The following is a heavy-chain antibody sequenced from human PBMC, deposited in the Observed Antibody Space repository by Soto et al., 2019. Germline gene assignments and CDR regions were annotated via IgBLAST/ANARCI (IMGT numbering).Heavy chain of an antibody. V-gene: IGHV5-51*01. CDR2: IYPGDSDT. J-gene: IGHJ4*02. Sequence: GESLKISCKGSGYSFTSYWIGWVRQMPGKGLEWMGIIYPGDSDTRYSPSFQGQVTISADKSISTAYLQWSSLKASDTAMYYCARVAEDHSSIATQGQLYYFDYWGQGTLVTVSS. CDR3: ARVAEDHSSIATQGQLYYFDY. CDR1: GYSFTSYW. D-gene: IGHD6-6*01.